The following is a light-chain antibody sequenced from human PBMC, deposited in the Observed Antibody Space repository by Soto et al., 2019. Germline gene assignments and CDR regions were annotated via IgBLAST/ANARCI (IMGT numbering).Light chain of an antibody. CDR1: QSISNY. CDR3: QQYNPFTT. Sequence: DIQMTQSPSTLSASVGDRVSITCRASQSISNYLAWYQQKPGKAPKVVIYDASSLESGVPSRFSGTGSGTEFTLTISTLQPDDFATYYCQQYNPFTTLGQGTKLEIK. V-gene: IGKV1-5*01. J-gene: IGKJ2*01. CDR2: DAS.